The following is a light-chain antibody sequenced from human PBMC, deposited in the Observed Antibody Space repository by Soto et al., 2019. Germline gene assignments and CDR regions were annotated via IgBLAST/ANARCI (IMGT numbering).Light chain of an antibody. CDR2: DAP. J-gene: IGKJ5*01. Sequence: EIVLTQSPATLSLSPGERATLSCRASQSVSSYLAWYQQKPGQAPRLLIYDAPNRATGIPARFSGSGYGTDFTLTISSLEPEDFAVYYCQQRSNWPPSFGQGTRLEIK. CDR1: QSVSSY. V-gene: IGKV3-11*01. CDR3: QQRSNWPPS.